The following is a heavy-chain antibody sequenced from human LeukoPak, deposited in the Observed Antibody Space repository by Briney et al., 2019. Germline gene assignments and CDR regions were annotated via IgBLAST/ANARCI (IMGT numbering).Heavy chain of an antibody. D-gene: IGHD3-3*01. J-gene: IGHJ4*02. CDR1: GGSFSGYY. Sequence: PSETLSLTCAVYGGSFSGYYWSWIRQPPGKGLEWIGEINHSGSTNYNPSLKSRVTISVDTSKNQFSLKLSSVTAADTAVYYCARVDYDFWSGPGYFDYWGQGTLVTVPS. CDR2: INHSGST. CDR3: ARVDYDFWSGPGYFDY. V-gene: IGHV4-34*01.